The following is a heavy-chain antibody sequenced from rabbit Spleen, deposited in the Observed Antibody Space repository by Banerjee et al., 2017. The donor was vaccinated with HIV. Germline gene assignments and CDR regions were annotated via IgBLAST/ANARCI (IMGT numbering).Heavy chain of an antibody. CDR2: IYTGSSGST. D-gene: IGHD6-1*01. V-gene: IGHV1S45*01. CDR3: ARWKYNRGYAAYAYDP. CDR1: GFSFSSNYW. J-gene: IGHJ2*01. Sequence: QEQLVESGGGLVQPEGSLTLTCTASGFSFSSNYWMCWVRQAPGKGLEWIACIYTGSSGSTYYASWAKGRFTISKTSSTTVTLQMTSLTAADTATYFCARWKYNRGYAAYAYDPWGPGTLVTVS.